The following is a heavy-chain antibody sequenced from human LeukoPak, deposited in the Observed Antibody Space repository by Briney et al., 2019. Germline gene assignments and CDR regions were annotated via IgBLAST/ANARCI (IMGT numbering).Heavy chain of an antibody. CDR3: AREFGFANAPGSWLDP. V-gene: IGHV4-30-2*01. D-gene: IGHD3-10*01. CDR1: GDSISSGAYS. J-gene: IGHJ5*02. Sequence: PSQTLSLTCVVSGDSISSGAYSWSWIRQPPGKGLEWIGYIFHTGSTFYNPSLKSRVTISVDNSKNQFTLRLSSVTAADTAVYYCAREFGFANAPGSWLDPWGQGTLVTVSS. CDR2: IFHTGST.